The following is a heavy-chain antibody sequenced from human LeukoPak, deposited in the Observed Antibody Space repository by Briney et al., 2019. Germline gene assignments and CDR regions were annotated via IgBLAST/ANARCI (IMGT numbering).Heavy chain of an antibody. J-gene: IGHJ4*02. V-gene: IGHV3-21*01. Sequence: PGGSLRLSCAVSGFTFRGAAMTWVRQAPGKGLEWVSSISSSSSYIYYADSVKGRFTISRDNAKNSLYLQMNSLRAEDTAVYYCASDVVGAPLADYWGQGTLVTVSS. CDR1: GFTFRGAA. D-gene: IGHD2-15*01. CDR2: ISSSSSYI. CDR3: ASDVVGAPLADY.